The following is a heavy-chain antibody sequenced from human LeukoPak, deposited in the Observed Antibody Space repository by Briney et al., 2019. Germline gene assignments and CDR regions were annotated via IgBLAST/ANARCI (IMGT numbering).Heavy chain of an antibody. Sequence: GGSLRLSCAASGFTFSSYWMSWVRQAPGKGLEWVANIKQDGSEKYYVDSVKGRFTISRDNAKNSLYLQMNSLRDEDTAVYYCASRWELPGLYYFDYWGQGTLVTVSS. CDR3: ASRWELPGLYYFDY. V-gene: IGHV3-7*01. J-gene: IGHJ4*02. D-gene: IGHD1-26*01. CDR2: IKQDGSEK. CDR1: GFTFSSYW.